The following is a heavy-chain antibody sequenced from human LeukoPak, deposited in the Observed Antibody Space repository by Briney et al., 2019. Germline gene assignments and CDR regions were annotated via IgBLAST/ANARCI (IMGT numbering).Heavy chain of an antibody. D-gene: IGHD3-22*01. V-gene: IGHV3-49*04. CDR2: IRSKPYGGTT. Sequence: HAGGSLRLSCTASGFTFGDYAMSWVRQAPGKGLEWVGFIRSKPYGGTTEYAASVKDRFTISKDDSKSVAYLQTNSLKTEDTAVYYCTRGDFYNSSGYYFLFDYWGQGTLVTVSS. CDR3: TRGDFYNSSGYYFLFDY. CDR1: GFTFGDYA. J-gene: IGHJ4*02.